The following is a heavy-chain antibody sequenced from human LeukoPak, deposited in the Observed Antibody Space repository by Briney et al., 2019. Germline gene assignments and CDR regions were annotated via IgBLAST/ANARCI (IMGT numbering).Heavy chain of an antibody. Sequence: GGSLRLSCAASGFTFSSYSMNWVRQAPGKGLEWVSSISSSSSYIYYADSVKGRFTISRDNAKNSLYLQMNSLRAEDTAVYYCARDGDYGDYARFRGQGTLVTVSS. D-gene: IGHD4-17*01. CDR1: GFTFSSYS. CDR3: ARDGDYGDYARF. V-gene: IGHV3-21*01. J-gene: IGHJ4*02. CDR2: ISSSSSYI.